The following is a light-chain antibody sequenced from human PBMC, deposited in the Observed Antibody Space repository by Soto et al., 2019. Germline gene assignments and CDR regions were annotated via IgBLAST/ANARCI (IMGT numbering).Light chain of an antibody. J-gene: IGKJ1*01. CDR3: QQYNSYSKT. V-gene: IGKV1-5*03. CDR1: QSISSW. CDR2: KAS. Sequence: DIQMTQSPSTLSASVGDRVTITCRASQSISSWLAWYQQKPGKAPKLLIYKASSLESGVPSRFSGSGSGTEFTLTISSLQPDDFATYCCQQYNSYSKTFGQVTKVEIK.